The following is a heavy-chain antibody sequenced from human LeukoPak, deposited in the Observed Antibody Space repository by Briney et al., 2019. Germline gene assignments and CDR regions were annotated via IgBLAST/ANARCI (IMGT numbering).Heavy chain of an antibody. D-gene: IGHD2-15*01. Sequence: GGSLRLFCAASGFTVSCNYMSGVRQAPEKGLEWVSVIYSGGSTYYADSVKGRFTISRDNSKNTLYLQMNSLRAEDTAVYYCARSKDSFDYWGQGTLVTVSS. CDR1: GFTVSCNY. CDR2: IYSGGST. V-gene: IGHV3-53*01. CDR3: ARSKDSFDY. J-gene: IGHJ4*02.